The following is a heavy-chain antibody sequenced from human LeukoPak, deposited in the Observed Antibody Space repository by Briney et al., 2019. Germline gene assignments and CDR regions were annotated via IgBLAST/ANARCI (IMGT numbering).Heavy chain of an antibody. D-gene: IGHD1-26*01. CDR1: GYTFTRYA. J-gene: IGHJ4*02. CDR3: ARATVGATTFGY. V-gene: IGHV1-2*02. Sequence: ASVKVSCKASGYTFTRYAVNWVRQAPGQGLEWMGWIIPYSGGTKYAQKFQGRVTMTRDTSISTAYMELSRLRSDDTAVYYCARATVGATTFGYWGQGTLVTVSS. CDR2: IIPYSGGT.